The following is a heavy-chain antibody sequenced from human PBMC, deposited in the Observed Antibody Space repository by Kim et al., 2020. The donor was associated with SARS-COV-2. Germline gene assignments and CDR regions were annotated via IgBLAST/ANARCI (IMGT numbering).Heavy chain of an antibody. CDR2: LHVAKGNT. Sequence: ASVKVSCKASGYALNAFAIHWVRQAPGQRPEWMGWLHVAKGNTKYSHKVQGRVAFTGDISASTFYMELNSLTSEDTAVYYCGRGAVYESGSYRPLDFWGQ. CDR3: GRGAVYESGSYRPLDF. D-gene: IGHD3-10*01. CDR1: GYALNAFA. V-gene: IGHV1-3*01. J-gene: IGHJ4*02.